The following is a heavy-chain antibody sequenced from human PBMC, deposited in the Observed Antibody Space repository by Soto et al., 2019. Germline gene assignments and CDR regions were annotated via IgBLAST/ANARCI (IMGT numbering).Heavy chain of an antibody. D-gene: IGHD3-3*01. CDR1: GFTFSSYA. V-gene: IGHV3-23*01. Sequence: GGSLRLSCAASGFTFSSYAMSWVRQAPGKGLEWVSAISGSGGSTYYADSVKGRFTISRDNSKNTLYLQMNSLRAEDTAVYYCAKWTYYDFWSGHNYFDYWGQGTLVTVSS. CDR3: AKWTYYDFWSGHNYFDY. J-gene: IGHJ4*02. CDR2: ISGSGGST.